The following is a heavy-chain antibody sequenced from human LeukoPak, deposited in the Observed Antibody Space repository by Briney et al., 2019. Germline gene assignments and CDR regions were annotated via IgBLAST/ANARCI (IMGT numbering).Heavy chain of an antibody. V-gene: IGHV1-2*02. CDR3: ARDQYSSGGDY. J-gene: IGHJ4*02. CDR2: INPTSGGT. D-gene: IGHD6-19*01. Sequence: GASVKVSCKASGYTFTGYYMHWVRQAPGQGLEWMGWINPTSGGTNYAQKFQGRVTMTRDTSISTAYMELSRLRSDDTAVYYCARDQYSSGGDYWGQGTLVTVSS. CDR1: GYTFTGYY.